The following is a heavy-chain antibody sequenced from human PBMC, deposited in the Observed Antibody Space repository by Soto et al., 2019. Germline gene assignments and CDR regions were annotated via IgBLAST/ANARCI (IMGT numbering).Heavy chain of an antibody. CDR3: CTNPSVTSR. Sequence: PGGSLRLSCAASGFTFSSVWMRWVRQAPGKGLEWVAHIKSKTDGGTTSYAAPVKGRFIISRDDSKNMLYLQVNSLKAEDTAVYFCCTNPSVTSRWGQGTLVTVSS. CDR1: GFTFSSVW. D-gene: IGHD4-17*01. J-gene: IGHJ4*02. CDR2: IKSKTDGGTT. V-gene: IGHV3-15*01.